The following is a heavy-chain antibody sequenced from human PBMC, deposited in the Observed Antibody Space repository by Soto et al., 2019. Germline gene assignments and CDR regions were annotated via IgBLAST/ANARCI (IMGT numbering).Heavy chain of an antibody. J-gene: IGHJ4*02. Sequence: TLSLTCSVSGGSISPYYWSWIRQPAGKGLEWIGRIYASGSTNYNPSLKSRVTMSVATSKNQFSLKLTSVTAADTATYYCARGGMVIIPTATAFDYWGQGTMVTVYS. D-gene: IGHD1-1*01. CDR2: IYASGST. V-gene: IGHV4-4*07. CDR1: GGSISPYY. CDR3: ARGGMVIIPTATAFDY.